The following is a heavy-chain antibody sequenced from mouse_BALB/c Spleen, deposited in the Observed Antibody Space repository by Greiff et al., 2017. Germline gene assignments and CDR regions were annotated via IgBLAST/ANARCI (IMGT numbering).Heavy chain of an antibody. CDR2: IDPSDSYT. CDR3: TITTVVDWYFDV. Sequence: VQLQQSGPELVKPGASVKMSCKASGYTFTSYWMHWVKQRPGQGLEWIGVIDPSDSYTSYNQKFKGKATLTVDTSSSTAYMQLSSLTSEDSAVYYCTITTVVDWYFDVWGAGTTVTVSS. CDR1: GYTFTSYW. V-gene: IGHV1S127*01. D-gene: IGHD1-1*01. J-gene: IGHJ1*01.